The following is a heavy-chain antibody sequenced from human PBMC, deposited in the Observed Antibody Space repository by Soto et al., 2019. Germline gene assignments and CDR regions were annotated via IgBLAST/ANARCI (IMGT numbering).Heavy chain of an antibody. CDR3: AKKDVRDWGRFNA. V-gene: IGHV4-30-2*01. Sequence: NPSETLSLTCAFSVVSISSGGYSWSWIGQPPWKGLEWIGYIYHSGSTYYNPSLKSRVTISVDRSKNQFSLRLSFVTAADAALYFCAKKDVRDWGRFNAWGQGTLETLSS. J-gene: IGHJ5*02. CDR1: VVSISSGGYS. CDR2: IYHSGST. D-gene: IGHD3-16*01.